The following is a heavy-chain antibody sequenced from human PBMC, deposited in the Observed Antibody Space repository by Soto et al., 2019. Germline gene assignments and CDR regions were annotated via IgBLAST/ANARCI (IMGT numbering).Heavy chain of an antibody. CDR1: GGSVSSGSYY. CDR2: IYYSGST. D-gene: IGHD3-16*01. V-gene: IGHV4-61*01. J-gene: IGHJ4*02. CDR3: ARVGGDGYPAYFDY. Sequence: KPSETLSLTCTVSGGSVSSGSYYWSWIRQPPGKGLEWIGYIYYSGSTNYNPSLKSRVTISVDTSKNQFSLKLSSVTAADTAVYYCARVGGDGYPAYFDYWGQGTLVTVSS.